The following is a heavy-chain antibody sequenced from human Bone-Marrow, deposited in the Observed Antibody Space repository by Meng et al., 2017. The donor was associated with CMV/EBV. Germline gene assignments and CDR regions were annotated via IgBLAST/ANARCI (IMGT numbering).Heavy chain of an antibody. Sequence: QWNPRQWGAGLLKPSGTLSLTCGVYGAPFSGYWSWVRQPPGKGLEWIGEITHSGSTNYNVSLKSRVTISIDTSKNQFSLKLSSVTATDTAVYYCAPGFRSWSGSYSSWGQGTLVTVSS. V-gene: IGHV4-34*01. CDR1: GAPFSGY. D-gene: IGHD1-26*01. CDR3: APGFRSWSGSYSS. CDR2: ITHSGST. J-gene: IGHJ4*02.